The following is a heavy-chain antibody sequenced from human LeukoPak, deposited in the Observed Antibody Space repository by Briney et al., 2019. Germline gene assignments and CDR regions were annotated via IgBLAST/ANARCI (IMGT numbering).Heavy chain of an antibody. CDR1: GFSVRTNF. D-gene: IGHD3-22*01. J-gene: IGHJ4*02. CDR3: TRSGYRHPYHFES. CDR2: IYTGGGT. Sequence: GGSLRLSCAVSGFSVRTNFMSWVRQAPGKGLEWVSVIYTGGGTDHADSVKGRFTMSRDNSKHTLSLQMNSLRADDTAIYYCTRSGYRHPYHFESWGQGTLVIVSS. V-gene: IGHV3-53*01.